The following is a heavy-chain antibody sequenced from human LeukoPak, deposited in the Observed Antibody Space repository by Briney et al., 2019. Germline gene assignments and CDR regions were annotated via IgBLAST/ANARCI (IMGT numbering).Heavy chain of an antibody. V-gene: IGHV3-30*02. CDR1: GFTFSSYG. J-gene: IGHJ4*02. D-gene: IGHD4-11*01. CDR3: AKDLVEVPHSNYPYASSASGY. Sequence: PGGSLRLSCAASGFTFSSYGMHWVRQAPDKGLEWVAFIRDDGSNKYYADSVKGRFTISRDNSKNTLYLQMNSLRAEDTAVYYCAKDLVEVPHSNYPYASSASGYWGQGTLVTVSS. CDR2: IRDDGSNK.